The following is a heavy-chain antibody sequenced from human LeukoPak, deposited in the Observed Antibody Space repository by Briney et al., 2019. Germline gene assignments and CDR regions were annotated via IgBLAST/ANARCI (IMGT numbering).Heavy chain of an antibody. CDR2: INHSGST. V-gene: IGHV4-34*01. CDR3: AREEARVDY. CDR1: GGSFSGYY. J-gene: IGHJ4*02. Sequence: PSETLSLTCAVYGGSFSGYYWSWMRQPPGKGLEWIGEINHSGSTNYNPSLKSRVTISVDTSKNQFSLKLSSVTAADTAVYYCAREEARVDYWGQGTLVTVSS.